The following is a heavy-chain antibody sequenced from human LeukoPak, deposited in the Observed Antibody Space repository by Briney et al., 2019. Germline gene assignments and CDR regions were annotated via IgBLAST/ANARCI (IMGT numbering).Heavy chain of an antibody. D-gene: IGHD3-22*01. V-gene: IGHV3-48*03. CDR1: GFTFSSYE. Sequence: GGSLRLSCAVSGFTFSSYEMNWVRQAPGKGLEWVSYISSGGSTIYYADSVKGRFTISRDNAKNSLYLQMNSLRAEDTAVYYCARDTYYYDSSGYYVYYFDYWGQRTLVTVSS. CDR3: ARDTYYYDSSGYYVYYFDY. J-gene: IGHJ4*02. CDR2: ISSGGSTI.